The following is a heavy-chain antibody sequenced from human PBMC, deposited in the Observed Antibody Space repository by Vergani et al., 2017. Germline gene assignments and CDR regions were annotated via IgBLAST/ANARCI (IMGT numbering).Heavy chain of an antibody. J-gene: IGHJ4*02. CDR1: GYSISSGYY. Sequence: QVQLQESGPGLVKPSETLSLTRTVSGYSISSGYYWGWIRQPPGKGLEWIGSIYHSGSTYYNPSLKSRVTISVDTTKNQFSLKLSSVTAADAAVYYCARHPFHYNDSSGYQYCFDCWGQGTLVTVSS. CDR3: ARHPFHYNDSSGYQYCFDC. D-gene: IGHD3-22*01. V-gene: IGHV4-38-2*02. CDR2: IYHSGST.